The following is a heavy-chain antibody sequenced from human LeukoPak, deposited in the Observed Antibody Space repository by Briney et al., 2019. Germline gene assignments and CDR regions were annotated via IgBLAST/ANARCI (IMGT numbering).Heavy chain of an antibody. V-gene: IGHV4-4*02. Sequence: PSETLSLTCAVSGGSISNNNWWSWVRQPPGKGLEWIGEIYHSGSTNYNPSLKSRVTMSVDKSKNQFSLKLSSVTAADTAVYYCATSRGGGRSALDYWGQRTLVTVSS. CDR1: GGSISNNNW. J-gene: IGHJ4*02. CDR3: ATSRGGGRSALDY. D-gene: IGHD1-26*01. CDR2: IYHSGST.